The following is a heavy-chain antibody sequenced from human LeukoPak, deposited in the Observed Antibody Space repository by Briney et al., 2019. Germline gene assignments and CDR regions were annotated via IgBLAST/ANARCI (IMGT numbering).Heavy chain of an antibody. J-gene: IGHJ4*02. V-gene: IGHV1-2*04. CDR1: GGTFSSYA. Sequence: ASVKVSCKASGGTFSSYAISWVRQAPGQGLEWMGWINPNSGGTNYAQKFQGWVTMTRDTSISTAYMELSRLRSDDTAVYYCARGPPGAGSGSYYNSPYDYWGQGTLVTVSS. CDR3: ARGPPGAGSGSYYNSPYDY. D-gene: IGHD3-10*01. CDR2: INPNSGGT.